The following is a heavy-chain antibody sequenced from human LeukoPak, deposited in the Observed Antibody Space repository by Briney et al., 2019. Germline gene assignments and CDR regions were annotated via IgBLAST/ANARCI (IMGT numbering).Heavy chain of an antibody. CDR1: GGSFSGYY. V-gene: IGHV4-34*01. Sequence: SETLSLTCAVYGGSFSGYYWSWIRQPPGKGLEWIGEINHSGSTNYNPSLKSRVTISVDTSKNQFSLKLSPVTAADTAVYYCARLVSFYYDSSGYYYNWGQGTLVTVSS. J-gene: IGHJ4*02. CDR2: INHSGST. D-gene: IGHD3-22*01. CDR3: ARLVSFYYDSSGYYYN.